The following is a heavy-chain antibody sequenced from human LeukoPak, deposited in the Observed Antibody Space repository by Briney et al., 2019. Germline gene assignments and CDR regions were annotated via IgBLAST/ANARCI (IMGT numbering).Heavy chain of an antibody. CDR3: ARDLGGWYEGDYYFDY. J-gene: IGHJ4*02. CDR1: GYTFTSYA. Sequence: GASVKVSCKASGYTFTSYAMHWVRQAPGQRLEWMGWINAGNGNTKYSQKFQGRVTITRDTSASTAYMELSSLRSEDTAVYYCARDLGGWYEGDYYFDYWGQGTLVTVSS. CDR2: INAGNGNT. D-gene: IGHD6-19*01. V-gene: IGHV1-3*01.